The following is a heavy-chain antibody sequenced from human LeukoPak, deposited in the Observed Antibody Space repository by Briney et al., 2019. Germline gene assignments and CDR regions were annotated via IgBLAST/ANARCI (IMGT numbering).Heavy chain of an antibody. CDR2: IYYSGST. V-gene: IGHV4-31*03. CDR3: AREGYDFWSAYYYGMDV. J-gene: IGHJ6*02. CDR1: GGSISSGGYY. Sequence: SQTLSLTCTVSGGSISSGGYYWSRIRQHPGKGLEWIGYIYYSGSTYYNPSLKSRVTISVDTSKNQFSLKLSSVTAADTAVYYCAREGYDFWSAYYYGMDVWGQGTTVTVSS. D-gene: IGHD3-3*01.